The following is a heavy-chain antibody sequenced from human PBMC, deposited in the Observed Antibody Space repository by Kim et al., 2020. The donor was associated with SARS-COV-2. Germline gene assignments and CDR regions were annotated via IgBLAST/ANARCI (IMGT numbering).Heavy chain of an antibody. CDR3: ATIVGALFDY. J-gene: IGHJ4*02. D-gene: IGHD1-26*01. CDR2: ST. Sequence: STCYNPSLKSRVTISVDTSKNQFSLKLSSVTAADTAVYYCATIVGALFDYWGQGTLVTVSS. V-gene: IGHV4-39*07.